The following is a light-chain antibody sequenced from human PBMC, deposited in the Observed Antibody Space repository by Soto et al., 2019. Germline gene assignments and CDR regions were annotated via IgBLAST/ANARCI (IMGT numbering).Light chain of an antibody. CDR1: SGSVSTNYY. CDR3: VLYMGGGIRV. J-gene: IGLJ3*02. Sequence: QTVVTQEPSFSVSPGGTVTLTCGLSSGSVSTNYYPSWYQQTPGQAPRTLIYSTNTRSSGVPDRFSGSILGNRAALTITGAQADDESDYYGVLYMGGGIRVFGGGTKLTVL. CDR2: STN. V-gene: IGLV8-61*01.